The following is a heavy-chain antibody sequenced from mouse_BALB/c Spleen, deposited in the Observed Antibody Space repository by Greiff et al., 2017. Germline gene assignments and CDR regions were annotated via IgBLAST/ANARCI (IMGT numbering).Heavy chain of an antibody. D-gene: IGHD2-14*01. Sequence: VQLQQSGPELVKPGASVRISCKASGYTFTSYYIHWVKQRPGQGLEWIGWIYPGNVNTKYNEKFKGKATLTADKSSSTAYMQLSSLTSEDSAVYFCARSYYRYDFDYWGQGTTLTVSS. CDR1: GYTFTSYY. V-gene: IGHV1S56*01. CDR3: ARSYYRYDFDY. J-gene: IGHJ2*01. CDR2: IYPGNVNT.